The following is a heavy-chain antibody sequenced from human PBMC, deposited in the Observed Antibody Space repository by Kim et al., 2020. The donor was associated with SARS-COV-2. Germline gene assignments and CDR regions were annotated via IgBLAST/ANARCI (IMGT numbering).Heavy chain of an antibody. CDR2: ISAYNGNT. CDR3: ARGLPHYYDFWSGYYTDLGMDV. CDR1: GYTFTSYG. Sequence: ASVKVSCKASGYTFTSYGISWVRQAPGQGLEWMGWISAYNGNTNYAQKLQGRVTMTTDTSTSTAYMELRSLRSDDTAVYYCARGLPHYYDFWSGYYTDLGMDVWGQGTTVTVSS. V-gene: IGHV1-18*04. D-gene: IGHD3-3*01. J-gene: IGHJ6*02.